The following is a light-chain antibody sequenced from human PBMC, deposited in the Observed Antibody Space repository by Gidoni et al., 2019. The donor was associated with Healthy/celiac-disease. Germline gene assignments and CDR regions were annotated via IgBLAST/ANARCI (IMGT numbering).Light chain of an antibody. CDR2: SHN. CDR3: AAWDDSLNGPHVV. J-gene: IGLJ2*01. CDR1: RSNIGSNT. V-gene: IGLV1-44*01. Sequence: QSVLTQPPSASGTPGQRVTISCSGSRSNIGSNTVNWYQQLPGTAPKLLIYSHNQRPSGVPDRFSGSKSGTSASLAISGLQSEDEADYYCAAWDDSLNGPHVVFGGGTKLTVL.